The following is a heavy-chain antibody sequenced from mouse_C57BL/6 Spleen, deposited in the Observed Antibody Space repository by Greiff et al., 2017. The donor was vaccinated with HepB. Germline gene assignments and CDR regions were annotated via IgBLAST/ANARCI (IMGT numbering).Heavy chain of an antibody. J-gene: IGHJ3*01. CDR1: GFNIKDDY. V-gene: IGHV14-4*01. CDR2: IDPENGDT. Sequence: EVQVVESGAELVRPGASVKLSCTASGFNIKDDYMHWVKQRPEQGLEWIGWIDPENGDTEYASKFQGKATITADTSSNTAYLQLSSLTSEDTAVYYCTREGFAYWGQGTLVTVSA. CDR3: TREGFAY.